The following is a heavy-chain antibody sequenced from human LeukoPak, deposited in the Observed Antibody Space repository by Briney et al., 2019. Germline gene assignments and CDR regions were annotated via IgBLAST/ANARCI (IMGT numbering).Heavy chain of an antibody. Sequence: SETLSLTCTVSGGSISNYYWSWIRQPPGKGLEWIGYVYYSGSTNYNPSLKSRVTISVDTSKNQFSLNLSSVTAADTAMYYCARDRSPEGYYDSSHWDYYHGMDVWGQGTTVTVSS. D-gene: IGHD3-22*01. CDR1: GGSISNYY. V-gene: IGHV4-59*01. CDR3: ARDRSPEGYYDSSHWDYYHGMDV. CDR2: VYYSGST. J-gene: IGHJ6*02.